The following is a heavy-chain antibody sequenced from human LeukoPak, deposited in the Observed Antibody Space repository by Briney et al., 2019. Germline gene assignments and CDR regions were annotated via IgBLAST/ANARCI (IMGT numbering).Heavy chain of an antibody. V-gene: IGHV3-23*01. Sequence: GGSLRLSCEASGFTFGSHAMYWVRQAPGKGLEWVAGIFGSGGSPHYADSVKGRFTISRNNSRNTVYLQINSLRAEDTAVYYCGKTTVGYSSGQKPAWPVDYWGQGTLVTVSS. CDR3: GKTTVGYSSGQKPAWPVDY. CDR2: IFGSGGSP. J-gene: IGHJ4*02. CDR1: GFTFGSHA. D-gene: IGHD5-18*01.